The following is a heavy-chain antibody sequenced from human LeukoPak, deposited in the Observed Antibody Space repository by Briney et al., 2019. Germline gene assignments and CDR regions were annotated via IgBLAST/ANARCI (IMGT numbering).Heavy chain of an antibody. CDR3: ARPRGYSYGTYFDY. J-gene: IGHJ4*02. V-gene: IGHV5-51*01. Sequence: GESLKISCKGSGYSFTSYWIGWVRQVPGEGLEWMGIIYPYDSNTRYSPSFQGQVTISADKSVSTAYLRWSSLKASDTAMYYCARPRGYSYGTYFDYWGQGTLVTVSS. CDR2: IYPYDSNT. CDR1: GYSFTSYW. D-gene: IGHD5-18*01.